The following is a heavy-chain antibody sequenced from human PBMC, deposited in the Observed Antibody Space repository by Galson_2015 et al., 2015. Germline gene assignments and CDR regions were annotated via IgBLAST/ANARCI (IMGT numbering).Heavy chain of an antibody. D-gene: IGHD5-24*01. J-gene: IGHJ4*02. Sequence: CAASGFTFSDNSMTWVRQAPGKGLEWVSGVHYSGGKTYYAGSVKGRFTISRDNSKNTVYLQMNSLRDEDTALYYCAKVGGAGWPLDHWGQGTLVTVSS. CDR2: VHYSGGKT. CDR3: AKVGGAGWPLDH. V-gene: IGHV3-23*01. CDR1: GFTFSDNS.